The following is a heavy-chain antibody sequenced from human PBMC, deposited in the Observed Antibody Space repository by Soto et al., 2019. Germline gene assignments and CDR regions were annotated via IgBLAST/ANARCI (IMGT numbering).Heavy chain of an antibody. CDR2: ISGSGGST. J-gene: IGHJ5*02. V-gene: IGHV3-23*01. Sequence: GESLKISCAASGFTFSSYAMSWVRQAPGKGLEWVSAISGSGGSTYYADSVKGRFTISRDNSKNTLYLQMNSLRAEDTAVYYCAKYLFKDIVVVPAAILVAWFDPWGQGTLVTVSS. CDR3: AKYLFKDIVVVPAAILVAWFDP. D-gene: IGHD2-2*01. CDR1: GFTFSSYA.